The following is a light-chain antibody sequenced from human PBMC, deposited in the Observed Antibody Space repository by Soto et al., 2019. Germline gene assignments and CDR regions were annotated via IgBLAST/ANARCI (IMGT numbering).Light chain of an antibody. CDR3: QQLNAFPAP. CDR2: AAS. CDR1: QNVTTW. Sequence: SPSDEKKVTITCRASQNVTTWLAWYQHKPGKAPKLLIYAASTLQSGVPSRFSGSGSGTEFTLTISSLQPQDIPTYHFQQLNAFPAPLGQGTKVDI. V-gene: IGKV1-9*01. J-gene: IGKJ1*01.